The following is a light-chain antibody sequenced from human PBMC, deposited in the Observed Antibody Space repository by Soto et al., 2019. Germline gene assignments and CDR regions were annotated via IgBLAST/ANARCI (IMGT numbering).Light chain of an antibody. CDR3: QQYCSSPWT. V-gene: IGKV4-1*01. J-gene: IGKJ1*01. CDR1: QSVLYSSSNKYY. CDR2: WAS. Sequence: DIVMTQSPDSLAVSLGERATINCRSSQSVLYSSSNKYYLAWYQQKPGQPPKLLIYWASTRESGVPDRFSGSGSGTDFTLTISSLQAEDVAVYYCQQYCSSPWTFGQGTKVEIK.